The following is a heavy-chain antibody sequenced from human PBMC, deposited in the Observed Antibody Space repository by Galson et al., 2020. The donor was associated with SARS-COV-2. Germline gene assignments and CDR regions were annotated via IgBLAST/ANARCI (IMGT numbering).Heavy chain of an antibody. CDR1: GYMFARFW. CDR2: IYPGDSDA. Sequence: GESLKISCKGSGYMFARFWIGWVRQMPGKGLEWMGVIYPGDSDARYSPSFQGQVTISVDKSISTAYLQWNSLKASDTAMYYCARQWRSYYDNSGHYFEYWGQGTLVTVSS. V-gene: IGHV5-51*01. D-gene: IGHD3-22*01. J-gene: IGHJ4*02. CDR3: ARQWRSYYDNSGHYFEY.